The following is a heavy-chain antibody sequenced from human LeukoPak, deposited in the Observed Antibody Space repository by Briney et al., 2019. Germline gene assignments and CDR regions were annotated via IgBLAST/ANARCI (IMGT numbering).Heavy chain of an antibody. V-gene: IGHV4-34*01. D-gene: IGHD6-19*01. CDR1: GGSFSGYY. CDR3: ARVLGGLARGRSGWYSSKGLDY. Sequence: SETLSLTCAVYGGSFSGYYWSWIRQPPGKGLEWIGEINHSGSTNYNPSLKSRVTISVDTSKNQFSLKLSSVTAADTAVYYCARVLGGLARGRSGWYSSKGLDYWGQGTLVTVSS. J-gene: IGHJ4*02. CDR2: INHSGST.